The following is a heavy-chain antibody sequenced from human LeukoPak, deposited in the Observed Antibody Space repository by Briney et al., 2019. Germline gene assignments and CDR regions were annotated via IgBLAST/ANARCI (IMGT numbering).Heavy chain of an antibody. CDR2: IYHSGST. CDR1: GGSISSGGYS. Sequence: SETLSLTCAVSGGSISSGGYSWSWIRQPPGKGLEWIGYIYHSGSTYYNPSLKSRVTISVDRSKNQFSLKLSSVTAADTAVYYCARGSDILAGYYYFDYWGQGTLVTVSS. CDR3: ARGSDILAGYYYFDY. D-gene: IGHD3-9*01. V-gene: IGHV4-30-2*01. J-gene: IGHJ4*02.